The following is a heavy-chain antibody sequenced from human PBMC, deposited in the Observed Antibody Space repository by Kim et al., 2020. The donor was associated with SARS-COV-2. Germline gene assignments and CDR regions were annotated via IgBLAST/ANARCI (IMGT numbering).Heavy chain of an antibody. V-gene: IGHV4-31*02. CDR3: ARLPNDYGDYDGRFDP. J-gene: IGHJ5*02. D-gene: IGHD4-17*01. Sequence: LKSRITISVDTSKNQFSLKLSSVTAADTAVYYCARLPNDYGDYDGRFDPWGQGTLVTVSS.